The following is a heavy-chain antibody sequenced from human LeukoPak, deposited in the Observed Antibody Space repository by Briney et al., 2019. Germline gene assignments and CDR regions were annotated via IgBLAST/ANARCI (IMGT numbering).Heavy chain of an antibody. J-gene: IGHJ4*02. D-gene: IGHD5-12*01. V-gene: IGHV3-33*06. CDR3: AKTVDIVATLLWDY. Sequence: GGSLRLSCAASGFAFNTYGMHWIRQAPGKGLEWVAVIWSDSSHKYYMDSMKGRCTISRDNSKNMVYLQMNSLRVEDTAVYYCAKTVDIVATLLWDYWGQGTLVTVSS. CDR2: IWSDSSHK. CDR1: GFAFNTYG.